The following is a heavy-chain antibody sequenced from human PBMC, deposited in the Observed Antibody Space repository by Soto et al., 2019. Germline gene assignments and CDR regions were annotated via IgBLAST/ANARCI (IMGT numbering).Heavy chain of an antibody. V-gene: IGHV4-59*01. D-gene: IGHD4-4*01. CDR2: IYYSGST. CDR3: ARQNSVTRDYYYGMDV. CDR1: GGSISSYF. Sequence: PSETLSLTCTVSGGSISSYFWSWIRQAPGKGLEWIGYIYYSGSTNYNPSLKSRVTISVDTSKNQFSLRLRSVTAADTAVYYCARQNSVTRDYYYGMDVWGQGTTVTVSS. J-gene: IGHJ6*02.